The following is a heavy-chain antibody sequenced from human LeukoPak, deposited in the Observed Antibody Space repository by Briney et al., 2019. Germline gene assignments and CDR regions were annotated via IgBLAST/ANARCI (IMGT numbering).Heavy chain of an antibody. Sequence: SETLSLTCTVSGGSISSYYWSWIRQPPGKGLEWIGYIYYSGSTNYNPSLKSRVTISVDTSKTQFSLKLSSVTAADTAVYYCARGGGRDGYNYEGNYFDYWGQGTLVTVSS. J-gene: IGHJ4*02. CDR1: GGSISSYY. CDR2: IYYSGST. D-gene: IGHD5-24*01. V-gene: IGHV4-59*01. CDR3: ARGGGRDGYNYEGNYFDY.